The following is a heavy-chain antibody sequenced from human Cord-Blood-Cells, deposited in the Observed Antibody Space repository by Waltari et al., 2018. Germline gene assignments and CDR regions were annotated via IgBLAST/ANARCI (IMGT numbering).Heavy chain of an antibody. CDR1: GGSFSGYY. CDR2: INHSGST. D-gene: IGHD6-13*01. CDR3: ARVYSSSWYFDY. V-gene: IGHV4-34*01. Sequence: QVQLQQWGAGLLKPSETLSLTCAVYGGSFSGYYWSWIRQPPGKGLEWIGEINHSGSTNYNPSLKSRVTISVDTSKNQFSLKLSSVTAADTAAYYCARVYSSSWYFDYWGQGTLVTVSS. J-gene: IGHJ4*02.